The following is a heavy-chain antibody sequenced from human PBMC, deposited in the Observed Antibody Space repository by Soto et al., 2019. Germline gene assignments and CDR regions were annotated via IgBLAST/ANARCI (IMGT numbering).Heavy chain of an antibody. CDR3: ASTLLYGDYVFP. Sequence: EVQLVETGGGLIQPGGSLRLSCAASGFTVSSNYMSWVHQAPGKGLEWVSVIYSGGSTYYADSVKGRFTISRDNSKNTLYLQMNSLRAEDTAVYYCASTLLYGDYVFPWGQGTLVTVSS. J-gene: IGHJ5*02. CDR1: GFTVSSNY. CDR2: IYSGGST. D-gene: IGHD4-17*01. V-gene: IGHV3-53*02.